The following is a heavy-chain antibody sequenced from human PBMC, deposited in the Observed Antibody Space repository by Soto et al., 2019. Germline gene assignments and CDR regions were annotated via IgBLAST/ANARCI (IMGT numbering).Heavy chain of an antibody. CDR3: ARDVGPVTIFGEALSGYFDF. CDR2: IKEDGSER. V-gene: IGHV3-7*03. Sequence: GGSLRLSXAVSGFSLGNYWMSWVRQAPGKGLEWLASIKEDGSERYYLDSVKGRFTISRDNAKDSLSLQMNSLRGEDTAFYYCARDVGPVTIFGEALSGYFDFWGQGTLVTVS. CDR1: GFSLGNYW. J-gene: IGHJ4*02. D-gene: IGHD3-3*01.